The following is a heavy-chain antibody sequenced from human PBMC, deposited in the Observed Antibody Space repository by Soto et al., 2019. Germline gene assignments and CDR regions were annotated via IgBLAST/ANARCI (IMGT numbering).Heavy chain of an antibody. J-gene: IGHJ4*02. CDR2: IYHSGST. V-gene: IGHV4-30-2*01. CDR1: GGSISSGGYS. CDR3: ASSNYDSPIPLHY. D-gene: IGHD3-22*01. Sequence: QLQLQESGSGLVKPSQTLSLTCAVSGGSISSGGYSWSWIRQPPGKGLEWIGYIYHSGSTYYNPSIKSRVTISVDRSKNLFSLKLSSVTAADTAVYYCASSNYDSPIPLHYWGQGTLVTVSS.